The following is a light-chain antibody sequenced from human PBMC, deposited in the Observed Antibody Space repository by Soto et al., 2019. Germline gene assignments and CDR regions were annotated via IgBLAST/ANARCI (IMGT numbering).Light chain of an antibody. CDR1: QSVSSNY. CDR3: QQYHNTPIT. Sequence: EIVLTQSPGTLSLSPGERATLSCRASQSVSSNYLAWYQQIPGQAPRLLIYGVSSRAAGIPDRFSGSGSGTDFTLTINRLEPEDFAVYYCQQYHNTPITFGQGTHWRL. V-gene: IGKV3-20*01. J-gene: IGKJ5*01. CDR2: GVS.